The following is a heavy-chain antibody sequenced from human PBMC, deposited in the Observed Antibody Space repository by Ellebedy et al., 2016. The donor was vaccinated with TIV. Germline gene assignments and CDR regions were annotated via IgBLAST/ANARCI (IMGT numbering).Heavy chain of an antibody. CDR3: ARRPNRGVSSPFDY. D-gene: IGHD1-14*01. Sequence: ASVKVSXXASGYTFTSYAMHWVRQAPGQRLEWMGWINAGNGNTKYSQKFQGRVTITRDTSAGTAYMELSSLRSEDTAVYYCARRPNRGVSSPFDYWGQGTLVTVSS. CDR1: GYTFTSYA. V-gene: IGHV1-3*01. CDR2: INAGNGNT. J-gene: IGHJ4*02.